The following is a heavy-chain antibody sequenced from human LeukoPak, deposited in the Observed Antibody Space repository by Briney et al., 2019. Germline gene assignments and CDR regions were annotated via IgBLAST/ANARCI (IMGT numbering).Heavy chain of an antibody. J-gene: IGHJ4*02. CDR1: GGSISSYY. D-gene: IGHD4-23*01. V-gene: IGHV4-59*08. CDR3: ARIGTDYGGNSYFDY. Sequence: SQTLSLTCTVSGGSISSYYWSWIRQPPGKGLEWIGYIYYSGSTNYNPSLKSRVTISVDTSKNQFSLKLSSVTAADTAVYYCARIGTDYGGNSYFDYWGQGTLVTVSS. CDR2: IYYSGST.